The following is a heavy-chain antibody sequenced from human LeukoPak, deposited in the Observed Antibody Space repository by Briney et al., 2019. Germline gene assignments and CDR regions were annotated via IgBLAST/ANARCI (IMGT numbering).Heavy chain of an antibody. CDR2: INAGNGNT. Sequence: GASAKVSCKASGYTFTSYAMHWVRQAPGQRLEWMGWINAGNGNTKYSQKFQGRVTITRDTSASTAYMELSSLRSDDTAVYYCARAPSGFTYGPGDHWGQGTLVTVSS. D-gene: IGHD5-18*01. CDR1: GYTFTSYA. V-gene: IGHV1-3*01. CDR3: ARAPSGFTYGPGDH. J-gene: IGHJ4*02.